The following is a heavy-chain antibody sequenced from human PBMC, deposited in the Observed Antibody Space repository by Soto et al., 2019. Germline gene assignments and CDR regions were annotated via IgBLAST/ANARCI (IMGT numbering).Heavy chain of an antibody. CDR3: ARVSDGSGRLHFDC. D-gene: IGHD3-10*01. CDR2: IYTSGST. V-gene: IGHV4-4*07. J-gene: IGHJ4*02. CDR1: GDYFKNYY. Sequence: SETLSLTCTVSGDYFKNYYWSWIRQPAGKGLEWIGRIYTSGSTNYNPSLNSRVTMSVDTSKNQFSLRLSSVTAADTAVYYCARVSDGSGRLHFDCWGQGTLGTVSS.